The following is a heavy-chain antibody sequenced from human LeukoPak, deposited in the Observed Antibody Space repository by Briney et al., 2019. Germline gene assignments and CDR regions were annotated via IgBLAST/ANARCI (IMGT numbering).Heavy chain of an antibody. J-gene: IGHJ6*02. CDR1: GFTFSNAW. CDR3: TTDGYYGDYYYYYGMDV. Sequence: GGSLRLSCAASGFTFSNAWMNWVRQAPRKGLEWVGRIKSKTDGGTTDYAAPVKGRFTISRDDSKNTLYLQMNSLKTEDTAVYYCTTDGYYGDYYYYYGMDVWGQGTTVTVSS. V-gene: IGHV3-15*07. CDR2: IKSKTDGGTT. D-gene: IGHD4-17*01.